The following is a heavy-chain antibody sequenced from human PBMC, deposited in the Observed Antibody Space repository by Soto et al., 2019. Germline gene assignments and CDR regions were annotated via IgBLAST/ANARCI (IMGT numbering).Heavy chain of an antibody. J-gene: IGHJ3*01. CDR3: TTWTFAFRDWYSGPFDL. V-gene: IGHV1-18*04. D-gene: IGHD3-9*01. CDR1: GYTFTNFG. CDR2: ISTSDGNT. Sequence: QVQLVQSGNEVKKPGASVKVSCKASGYTFTNFGISWMRHAPGQGPEWMGWISTSDGNTNYGQKFHESVIKTTDASTTTANMELRSMTSSNTNVYYGTTWTFAFRDWYSGPFDLWGQGTLDIVSA.